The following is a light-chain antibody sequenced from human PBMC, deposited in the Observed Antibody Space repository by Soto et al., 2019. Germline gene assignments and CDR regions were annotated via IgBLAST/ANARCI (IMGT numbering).Light chain of an antibody. CDR2: DVS. V-gene: IGLV2-11*01. CDR1: SSDVGAYNY. CDR3: CSYAGSPYV. Sequence: QPLPNYPRPVSGSPGQTVPISCTGHSSDVGAYNYVSWYQQHPGKAPKLIIYDVSKRPSGVPDRFSGSKSGNTASLTISGLQAEDEADYYCCSYAGSPYVFGTGTKVTVL. J-gene: IGLJ1*01.